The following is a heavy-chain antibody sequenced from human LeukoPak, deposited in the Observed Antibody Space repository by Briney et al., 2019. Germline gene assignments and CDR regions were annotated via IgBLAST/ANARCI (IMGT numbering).Heavy chain of an antibody. Sequence: GGSLRLSCAASGLRFSDFTMTWVRHAPGKGPEWVSAIGGRGGSTYYADSVKGRFTISRDNSKNTLYLQMNSLRAEDTAVYYCAKPPSSSWYDGHFDYWGQGTLVTVSS. J-gene: IGHJ4*02. D-gene: IGHD6-13*01. CDR2: IGGRGGST. V-gene: IGHV3-23*01. CDR1: GLRFSDFT. CDR3: AKPPSSSWYDGHFDY.